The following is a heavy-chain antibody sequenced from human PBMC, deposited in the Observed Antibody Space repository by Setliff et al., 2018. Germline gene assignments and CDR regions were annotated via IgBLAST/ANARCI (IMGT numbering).Heavy chain of an antibody. V-gene: IGHV1-18*01. D-gene: IGHD6-13*01. CDR1: GFTFTDYG. CDR2: INNYNFNT. J-gene: IGHJ4*02. Sequence: AASVKVSCKSSGFTFTDYGITWVRQVPGQGLEWMGWINNYNFNTQYAQKFQGRVTVTTDTSTTTAYMELRGLRADDTAVYYCARGGMAAANRKGVFEYWGQGTLVTVSS. CDR3: ARGGMAAANRKGVFEY.